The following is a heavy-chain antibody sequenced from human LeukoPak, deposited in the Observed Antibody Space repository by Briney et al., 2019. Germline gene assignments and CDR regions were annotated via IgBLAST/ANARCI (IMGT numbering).Heavy chain of an antibody. CDR1: GYTFTSYG. D-gene: IGHD6-13*01. CDR3: ARDAAAGYSLAC. J-gene: IGHJ4*02. Sequence: ASVKVSCKASGYTFTSYGINWVRQAPGQGLEWMGWISAYNGNTNYAQKLQGRVTMTTDTSTSIAYMELRSLRSDDTAVYYCARDAAAGYSLACWGQGTLVTVSS. V-gene: IGHV1-18*01. CDR2: ISAYNGNT.